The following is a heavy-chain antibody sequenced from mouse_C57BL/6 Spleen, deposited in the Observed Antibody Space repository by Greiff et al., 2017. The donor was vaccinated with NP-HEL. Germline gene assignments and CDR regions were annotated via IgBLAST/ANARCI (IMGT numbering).Heavy chain of an antibody. CDR2: INPSTGGT. V-gene: IGHV1-42*01. CDR3: ARSYYYGSSGYAMDY. J-gene: IGHJ4*01. Sequence: EVKLMESGPELVKPGASVKISCKASGYSFTGYYMNWVKQSPEKSLEWIGEINPSTGGTTYNQKFKAKATLTVDKSSSTAYMQLKSLTSEDSAVYYCARSYYYGSSGYAMDYWGQGTSVTVSS. D-gene: IGHD1-1*01. CDR1: GYSFTGYY.